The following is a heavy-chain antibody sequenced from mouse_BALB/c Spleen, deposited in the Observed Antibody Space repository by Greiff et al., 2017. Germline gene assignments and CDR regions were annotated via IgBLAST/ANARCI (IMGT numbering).Heavy chain of an antibody. CDR3: ARDYYGSSYEGFDY. CDR2: ISYSGST. V-gene: IGHV3-2*02. Sequence: EVQLQESGPGLVKPSQSLSLTCTVTGYSITSDYAWNWIRQFPGNKLEWMGYISYSGSTSYNPSLKSRISITRDTSKNQFFLQLNSVTTEDTATYYCARDYYGSSYEGFDYWGQGTTLTVSS. CDR1: GYSITSDYA. D-gene: IGHD1-1*01. J-gene: IGHJ2*01.